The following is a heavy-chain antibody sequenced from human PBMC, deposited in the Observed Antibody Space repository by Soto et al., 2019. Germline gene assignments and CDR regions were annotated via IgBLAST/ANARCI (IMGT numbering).Heavy chain of an antibody. CDR1: GGSMSSYY. D-gene: IGHD4-17*01. V-gene: IGHV4-59*01. J-gene: IGHJ6*02. Sequence: QVQLQESGPGLVKPSETLSLTCSVSGGSMSSYYWSWIRQAPGKGLEWIGYIYYSGSTNYNPSLKSRVTIAVDTSKKQCSLELSSVPAAGTVVYYCARGRDGEHYYGMDVWGQGTTVTVSS. CDR3: ARGRDGEHYYGMDV. CDR2: IYYSGST.